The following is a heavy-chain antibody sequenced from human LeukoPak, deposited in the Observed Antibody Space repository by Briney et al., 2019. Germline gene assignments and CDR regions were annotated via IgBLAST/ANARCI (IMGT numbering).Heavy chain of an antibody. CDR2: ISGSGGST. CDR1: GFTFSSYA. D-gene: IGHD4-23*01. Sequence: PGGSLGLSCAVSGFTFSSYAMSWVRQAPGKGLEWVSAISGSGGSTYYAASVRGRFTVSRDNFKNTLYLQMNSLRAEDTAVYYCAKDPGPMTTVVTPTDYWGQGTLVTVSS. J-gene: IGHJ4*02. CDR3: AKDPGPMTTVVTPTDY. V-gene: IGHV3-23*01.